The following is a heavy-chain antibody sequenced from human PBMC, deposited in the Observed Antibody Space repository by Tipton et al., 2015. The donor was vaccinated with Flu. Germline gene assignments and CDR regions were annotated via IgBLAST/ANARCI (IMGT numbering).Heavy chain of an antibody. V-gene: IGHV4-38-2*01. J-gene: IGHJ3*01. D-gene: IGHD3-22*01. CDR3: ARQAEYYYDSSGDDAFDL. CDR1: GGSIGSPYC. CDR2: IYHSGST. Sequence: TLSLTCSVSGGSIGSPYCWAWIRRPPGRGPEWIGTIYHSGSTYFNPSLRSRVSLSVDTSKNQVSLILTSVTAADTAVYYCARQAEYYYDSSGDDAFDLWGRGTMVTVSS.